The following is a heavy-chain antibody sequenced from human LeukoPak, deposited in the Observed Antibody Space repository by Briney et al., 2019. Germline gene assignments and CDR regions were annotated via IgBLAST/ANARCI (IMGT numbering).Heavy chain of an antibody. CDR1: GYTFTGYY. D-gene: IGHD2-15*01. V-gene: IGHV1-2*02. CDR3: ARDIVVVVLGSHYYYMDV. CDR2: INPNSGGT. J-gene: IGHJ6*03. Sequence: ASVTVSCKASGYTFTGYYMHWVRQAPGQGLEWIGWINPNSGGTNYAQKFQGRVTMTRDTSISTAYMELSRLRSDDTAVYYCARDIVVVVLGSHYYYMDVWGKGTTVTVSS.